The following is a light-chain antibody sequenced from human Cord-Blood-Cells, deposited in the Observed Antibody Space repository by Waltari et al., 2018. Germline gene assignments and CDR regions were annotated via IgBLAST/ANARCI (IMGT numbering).Light chain of an antibody. CDR2: DES. CDR3: QRRSNWPIT. Sequence: EIVLTQSPATLSLSPGERATLPCRASQSVSSYLAWYQQKPGQAPRLLIYDESTRATGIPARFSGSGSGTDLTLTISSLEPEDFAVYYCQRRSNWPITFGQGTRLEIK. J-gene: IGKJ5*01. V-gene: IGKV3-11*01. CDR1: QSVSSY.